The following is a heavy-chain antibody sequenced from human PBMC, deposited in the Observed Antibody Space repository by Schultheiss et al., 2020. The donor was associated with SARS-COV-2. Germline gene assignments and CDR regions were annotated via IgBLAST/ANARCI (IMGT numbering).Heavy chain of an antibody. J-gene: IGHJ4*02. CDR3: ARVTSSLADY. CDR2: ISYDGSNK. CDR1: GFTFSSYG. Sequence: GGSLRLSCAASGFTFSSYGMHWVRQAPGKGLEWVAVISYDGSNKYYADSVKGRFTISRDNARNSQSLQMNSLRAEDTALYYCARVTSSLADYWGQGTLVTVSS. V-gene: IGHV3-30*03.